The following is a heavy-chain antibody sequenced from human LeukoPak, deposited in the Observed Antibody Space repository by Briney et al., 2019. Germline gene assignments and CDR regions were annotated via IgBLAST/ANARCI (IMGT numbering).Heavy chain of an antibody. D-gene: IGHD1-7*01. J-gene: IGHJ6*02. V-gene: IGHV5-51*01. Sequence: GESLKISCKGSGYRFTSYWIGWVRQMPGKGLEWMGIINPGDSDTRYSPSFQGQVTLSADKSISTAYLQWSSLKASDSAMYYCARHAGTTSYYYGMDVWGQGTTVTVSS. CDR3: ARHAGTTSYYYGMDV. CDR1: GYRFTSYW. CDR2: INPGDSDT.